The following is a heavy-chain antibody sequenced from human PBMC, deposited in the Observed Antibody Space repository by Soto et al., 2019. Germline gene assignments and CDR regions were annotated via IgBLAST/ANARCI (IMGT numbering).Heavy chain of an antibody. CDR1: GGSVSSGSYY. J-gene: IGHJ4*02. CDR3: ARDRVGGLLDY. D-gene: IGHD1-26*01. CDR2: VYYSGST. Sequence: SETLSLTCTVSGGSVSSGSYYWSWIRQPPGKGLEWIGYVYYSGSTMYNPSLKSRVTISVDTSKNQFSLKLGSAHAADTAVYYCARDRVGGLLDYWGQGTLVTVSS. V-gene: IGHV4-61*01.